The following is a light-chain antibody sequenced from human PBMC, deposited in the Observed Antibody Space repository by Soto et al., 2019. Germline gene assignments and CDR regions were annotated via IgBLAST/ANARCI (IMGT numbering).Light chain of an antibody. Sequence: EIVMTQSPATLSVSPGERVTLSCRASQSVGSYLAWYQQKPGQAPKLLIYGASTRAPGIPARFSGSGSGTDFTLTISSLHSEDFAVYSCHQYNSWPAYTFGQGTKLEI. CDR3: HQYNSWPAYT. CDR2: GAS. CDR1: QSVGSY. J-gene: IGKJ2*01. V-gene: IGKV3-15*01.